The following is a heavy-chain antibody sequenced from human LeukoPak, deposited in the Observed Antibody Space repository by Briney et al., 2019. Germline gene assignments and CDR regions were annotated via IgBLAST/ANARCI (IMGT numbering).Heavy chain of an antibody. D-gene: IGHD5-12*01. CDR1: GGTFSSYA. CDR2: IIPIFGTA. CDR3: ASLVATIDYYYYYMDV. Sequence: ASVKVSCKASGGTFSSYAISWVRQAPGQGLEWMGGIIPIFGTANYAQKFQGRVTITADKSTSTAYMELSSLRSEDTAVYYCASLVATIDYYYYYMDVWGKGTTVTVSS. V-gene: IGHV1-69*06. J-gene: IGHJ6*03.